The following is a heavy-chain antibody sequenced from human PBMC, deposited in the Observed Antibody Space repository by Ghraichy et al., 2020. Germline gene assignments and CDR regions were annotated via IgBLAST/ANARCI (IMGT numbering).Heavy chain of an antibody. CDR3: AREGEPLFAFDI. V-gene: IGHV3-33*01. CDR1: GFTFSSYG. J-gene: IGHJ3*02. CDR2: IWYDGSNK. Sequence: GESLNISCAASGFTFSSYGMHWVRQAPGKGLEWVALIWYDGSNKYYADSVKGRFTISRDNSKNTLYLQMNSLRAEDTAVYYCAREGEPLFAFDIWGQGTMVTVSS. D-gene: IGHD1-26*01.